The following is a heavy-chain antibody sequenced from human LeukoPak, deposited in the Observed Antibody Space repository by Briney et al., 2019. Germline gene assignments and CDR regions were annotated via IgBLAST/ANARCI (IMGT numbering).Heavy chain of an antibody. CDR2: VYDIGST. Sequence: PSETLSLTCTVSGGSIGSHYWTWIRQTPGKGLEWIGYVYDIGSTKYNPSLKSRVTISVDTSTNQFSLQLIPVTAAAAVVYYCARHYYDSSGQYAFDIWGQGTMVSVSS. V-gene: IGHV4-59*08. D-gene: IGHD3-22*01. CDR3: ARHYYDSSGQYAFDI. CDR1: GGSIGSHY. J-gene: IGHJ3*02.